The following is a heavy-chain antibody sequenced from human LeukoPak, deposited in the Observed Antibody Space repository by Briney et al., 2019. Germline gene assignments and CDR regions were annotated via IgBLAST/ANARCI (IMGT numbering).Heavy chain of an antibody. CDR2: ISGSGGST. CDR1: GFTFSSYA. D-gene: IGHD3-22*01. CDR3: AKDTYSYDSSGYYRFDP. V-gene: IGHV3-23*01. Sequence: PGGSQRLSCAASGFTFSSYAMSWVRQAPGKGLEWVSAISGSGGSTYYADSVKGRFTISRDNSKNTLYLQMNSLRAGDTAVYYCAKDTYSYDSSGYYRFDPWGQGTLVTVSS. J-gene: IGHJ5*02.